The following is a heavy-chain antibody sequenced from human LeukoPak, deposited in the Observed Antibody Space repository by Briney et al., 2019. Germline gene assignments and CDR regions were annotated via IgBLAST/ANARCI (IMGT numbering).Heavy chain of an antibody. CDR3: TTDHYGSGSYYDTDY. D-gene: IGHD3-10*01. CDR2: IKSKTDGGTT. CDR1: GFTFSNAW. J-gene: IGHJ4*02. Sequence: GESLRLSCAGPGFTFSNAWMNWVRQAPGKGLEWVGRIKSKTDGGTTDYAAPVKGRFTISRDDSKNTLYLQMNSLKTEDTAVYYCTTDHYGSGSYYDTDYWGQGTLVTVSS. V-gene: IGHV3-15*07.